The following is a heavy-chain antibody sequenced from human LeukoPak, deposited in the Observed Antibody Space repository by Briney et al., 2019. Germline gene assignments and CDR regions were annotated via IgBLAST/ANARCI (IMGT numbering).Heavy chain of an antibody. Sequence: SETLSLTCTVSGSSVSSDEYYWSWVRQHPGKGLEWIGYVYYSGSSYYIPSPESRVTMSVEVSKNQFSLELRSVTAADTAMYYCARVKVLRFLGWFLDFWGPGALVTVPS. J-gene: IGHJ4*02. V-gene: IGHV4-31*03. CDR2: VYYSGSS. CDR3: ARVKVLRFLGWFLDF. CDR1: GSSVSSDEYY. D-gene: IGHD3-3*01.